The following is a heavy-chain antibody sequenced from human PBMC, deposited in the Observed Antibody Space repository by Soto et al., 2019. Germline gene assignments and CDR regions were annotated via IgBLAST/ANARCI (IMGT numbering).Heavy chain of an antibody. J-gene: IGHJ6*03. Sequence: GGSLRLSCAASGFTFSSYAMSWVRQAPGKGLEWVSAISGSGGSTYYADSVKGRFTISRDNSKNTRYLQMNSLRAEDTAVYYCAKDLNDSSSWYYYYYMDVWGKGTTVTVSS. CDR3: AKDLNDSSSWYYYYYMDV. CDR2: ISGSGGST. CDR1: GFTFSSYA. D-gene: IGHD6-13*01. V-gene: IGHV3-23*01.